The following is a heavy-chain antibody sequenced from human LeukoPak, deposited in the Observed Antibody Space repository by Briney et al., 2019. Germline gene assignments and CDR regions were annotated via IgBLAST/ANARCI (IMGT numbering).Heavy chain of an antibody. J-gene: IGHJ4*02. CDR1: GGTFSSYA. CDR3: ARGGIAAAGLLDY. V-gene: IGHV1-69*05. CDR2: IIPIFGTA. Sequence: EASVKVSCKASGGTFSSYAISWVRQAPGQGLEWMGGIIPIFGTANYAQKFQGRVTITTDESTSTAYMELSSLRSEDTAVYYCARGGIAAAGLLDYWGQGTLVTVSS. D-gene: IGHD6-13*01.